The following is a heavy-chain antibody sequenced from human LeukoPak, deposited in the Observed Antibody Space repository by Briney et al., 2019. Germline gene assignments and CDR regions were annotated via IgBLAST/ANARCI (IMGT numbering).Heavy chain of an antibody. CDR2: INPSGGST. CDR1: GYTFTSYY. CDR3: ARHFRVWGSYRSLGIDY. Sequence: ASVKVSCKASGYTFTSYYMHWVQQAPGQGLEWMGIINPSGGSTSYAQKFQGRVTMTRDTSTSTVYMELSSLRSEDTAVYYCARHFRVWGSYRSLGIDYWGQGTLITVSS. V-gene: IGHV1-46*01. D-gene: IGHD3-16*02. J-gene: IGHJ4*02.